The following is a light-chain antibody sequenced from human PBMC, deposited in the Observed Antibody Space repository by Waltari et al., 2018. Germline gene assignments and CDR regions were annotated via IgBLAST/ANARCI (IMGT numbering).Light chain of an antibody. CDR3: AAWDDTLKGPV. Sequence: QSVMTQPPSASGLPGQRIRIPCSGSSSNIGKTGVSWYQQFPGTAPKLLIYSTNQRPSGVPDRFSGSKSGSSASLAISGLRTDDEAAYYCAAWDDTLKGPVFGSGTQVTAL. J-gene: IGLJ1*01. CDR1: SSNIGKTG. CDR2: STN. V-gene: IGLV1-44*01.